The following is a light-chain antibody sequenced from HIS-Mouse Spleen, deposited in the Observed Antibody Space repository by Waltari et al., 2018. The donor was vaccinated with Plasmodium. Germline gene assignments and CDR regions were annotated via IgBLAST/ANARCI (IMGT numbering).Light chain of an antibody. J-gene: IGLJ1*01. CDR3: CSYAGSSTYV. V-gene: IGLV2-23*01. CDR1: SSNVGCYNL. Sequence: QSALPQPASVSGSPGPSITISCPGTSSNVGCYNLVSWYQQHPGKAPKLMIYEGSKRPSGVSNRFSGSKSGNTASLTISGLQAEDEADYYCCSYAGSSTYVFGTGTKVTVL. CDR2: EGS.